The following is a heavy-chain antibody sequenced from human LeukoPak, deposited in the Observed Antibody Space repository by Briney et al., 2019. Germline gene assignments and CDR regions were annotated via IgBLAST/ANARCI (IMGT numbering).Heavy chain of an antibody. CDR2: IRSNGGST. CDR3: VKVHYDFWRGILGDFDY. V-gene: IGHV3-64D*09. CDR1: GFIFSDYS. D-gene: IGHD3-3*01. J-gene: IGHJ4*02. Sequence: PGGSLRLSCSASGFIFSDYSMHWVRQAPGKGLEHVSAIRSNGGSTYYTDSVRGRFTMSRDNSKNSLYLQMSSLRAEDTAVYYCVKVHYDFWRGILGDFDYWGQGTLVTVSS.